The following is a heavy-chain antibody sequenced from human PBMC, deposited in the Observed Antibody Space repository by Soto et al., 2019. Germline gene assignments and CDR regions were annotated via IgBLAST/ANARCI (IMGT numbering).Heavy chain of an antibody. Sequence: EVQLLESGGGLVQPGGSLRLSCAASGFTFSSYAMSWVRQAPGKGLEWVSAISGSGGSTYYADSVKGRFTISRDNSKNTLYLQMNSLRAEDTAVYYCAKLGFGPAAMLRSWHFDLWGRGTLVTVSS. V-gene: IGHV3-23*01. D-gene: IGHD2-2*01. CDR1: GFTFSSYA. CDR2: ISGSGGST. CDR3: AKLGFGPAAMLRSWHFDL. J-gene: IGHJ2*01.